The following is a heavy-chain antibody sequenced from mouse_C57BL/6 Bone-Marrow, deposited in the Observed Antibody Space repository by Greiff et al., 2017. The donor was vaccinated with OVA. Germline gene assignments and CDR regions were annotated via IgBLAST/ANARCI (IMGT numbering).Heavy chain of an antibody. V-gene: IGHV1-61*01. CDR2: IYPSDSET. Sequence: VQLKQPEAELVRPGSSVKLSCKASGYTFTSYWMDWVKQRPGQGLEWIGNIYPSDSETHYNQKFKDKATLTVDKSSSTAYMQLSSLTSEDSAVYYCARGRGAYWGQGTLVTVSA. CDR3: ARGRGAY. CDR1: GYTFTSYW. J-gene: IGHJ3*01.